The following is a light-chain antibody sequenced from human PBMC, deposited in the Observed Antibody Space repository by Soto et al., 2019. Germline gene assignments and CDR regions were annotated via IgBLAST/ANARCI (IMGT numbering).Light chain of an antibody. V-gene: IGKV2-30*01. CDR3: MQGTHWPPT. CDR1: RSLVYSDGNAY. CDR2: KAS. Sequence: DVVMTQSPLSLPVTLGQPASISCRPSRSLVYSDGNAYLNWFHQRPGQSPRRLIYKASNRDSGVPDRFSGSGSGTDFTLHINRVEAEDVGVYFCMQGTHWPPTFGRGTRVEIE. J-gene: IGKJ1*01.